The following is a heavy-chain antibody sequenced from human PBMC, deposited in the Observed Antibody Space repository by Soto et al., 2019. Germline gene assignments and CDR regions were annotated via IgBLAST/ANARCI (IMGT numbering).Heavy chain of an antibody. Sequence: HPGGSLRLSCAASGFTFSSYGMHWVRQAPGKGLEWVAVIWYDGSNKYYADSVKGRFTISRDNSKNTLYLQMNSLRAEDTAVYYCARADSGYDFGYYYYGMDVWGQGTTVTVSS. D-gene: IGHD5-12*01. CDR3: ARADSGYDFGYYYYGMDV. V-gene: IGHV3-33*01. CDR1: GFTFSSYG. J-gene: IGHJ6*02. CDR2: IWYDGSNK.